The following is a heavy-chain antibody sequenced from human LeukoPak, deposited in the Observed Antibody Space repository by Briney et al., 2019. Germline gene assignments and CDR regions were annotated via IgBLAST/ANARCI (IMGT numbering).Heavy chain of an antibody. J-gene: IGHJ6*03. Sequence: ASVKVSCKASGYTFTSYYMHWVRQAPGQGLEWMGIINPSGGSTSYAQKLQGRVTMTRDMSTSTVYMELSSLRSEDTAVYYCARGNYYGSYYYYMDVWGKGTTVTVSS. CDR1: GYTFTSYY. V-gene: IGHV1-46*01. D-gene: IGHD3-10*01. CDR2: INPSGGST. CDR3: ARGNYYGSYYYYMDV.